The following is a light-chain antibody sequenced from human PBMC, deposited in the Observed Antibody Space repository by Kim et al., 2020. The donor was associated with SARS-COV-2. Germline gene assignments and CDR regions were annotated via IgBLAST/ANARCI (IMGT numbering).Light chain of an antibody. J-gene: IGKJ2*01. V-gene: IGKV3-15*01. Sequence: EIVMTQSPVTLSVSPGERATLSCRASQSVSSNLAWYQQKPGQAPRLLIYGASTRATGIPARFSGSGSGTEFTLTISSLQSEDFAVYYCQQYSDWPPGDTFGQGTKLEIK. CDR1: QSVSSN. CDR3: QQYSDWPPGDT. CDR2: GAS.